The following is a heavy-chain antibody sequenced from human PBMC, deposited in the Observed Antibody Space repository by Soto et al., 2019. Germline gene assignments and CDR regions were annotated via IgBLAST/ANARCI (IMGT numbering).Heavy chain of an antibody. J-gene: IGHJ4*02. Sequence: PGGSLRLSCAASGFTFSNYWMHWVRQAPGKGLVWVSRIDSDGSRITYADFVKGRFTISRDNAKNTVYLHINSLTAEDTAVYYCVRTSLVVAVATREDFWGQGTLVTVSS. V-gene: IGHV3-74*01. D-gene: IGHD2-15*01. CDR1: GFTFSNYW. CDR2: IDSDGSRI. CDR3: VRTSLVVAVATREDF.